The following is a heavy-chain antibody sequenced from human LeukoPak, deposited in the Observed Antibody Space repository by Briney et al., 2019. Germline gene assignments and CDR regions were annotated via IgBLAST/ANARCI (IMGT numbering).Heavy chain of an antibody. CDR3: VKLSSGSGSKFGFDS. CDR1: GFTFGTYA. D-gene: IGHD6-19*01. J-gene: IGHJ4*02. V-gene: IGHV3-23*01. CDR2: ISNGGITT. Sequence: GESLRLSCAASGFTFGTYAMSWVRQTPGKSLEWVSIISNGGITTYYADSVRGRFTISRDNSKNRLYLQMSSLRTEDTAVHYCVKLSSGSGSKFGFDSWGQGTLVTVSS.